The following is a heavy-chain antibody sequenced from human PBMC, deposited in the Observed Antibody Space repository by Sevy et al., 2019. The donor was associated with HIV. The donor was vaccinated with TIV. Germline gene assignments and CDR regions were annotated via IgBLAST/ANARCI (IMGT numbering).Heavy chain of an antibody. CDR1: GFIFSNFA. V-gene: IGHV3-30*04. CDR3: ARGENNDEFFQY. J-gene: IGHJ1*01. D-gene: IGHD1-26*01. Sequence: GGSLRLSCTVSGFIFSNFAMHWVRQAPGKGLEWVAVTSYDGSHEYYADSVKGRFTVSRDNSRNILSLEMSSLRRDDTAVYYCARGENNDEFFQYWGQGTLVTVSS. CDR2: TSYDGSHE.